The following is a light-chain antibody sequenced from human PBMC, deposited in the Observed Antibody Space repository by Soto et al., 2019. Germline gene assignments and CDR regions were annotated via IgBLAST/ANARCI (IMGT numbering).Light chain of an antibody. CDR3: QQYYTYWHM. J-gene: IGKJ1*01. Sequence: QRTHAALSLSASFGDKIIITFRASRDVGSDLRWYQQKPGQAPKLVIYAASNLYTGVPSTFSGSGSGTEFTLTISSLQPDDFATYYCQQYYTYWHMFGQGTKVDIK. V-gene: IGKV1-6*02. CDR1: RDVGSD. CDR2: AAS.